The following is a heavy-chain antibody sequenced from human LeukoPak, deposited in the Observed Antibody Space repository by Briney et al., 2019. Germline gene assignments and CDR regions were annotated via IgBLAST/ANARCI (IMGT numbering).Heavy chain of an antibody. J-gene: IGHJ6*03. CDR3: ARETSQKGAHYMDV. Sequence: SETLSLTCTVSGGSMNSYYWSWIRQPPGKGLEWIGYIYYSGSTNYNPSLKSRVTISVDTSKNQFSLKVSSVTAADTAVYYCARETSQKGAHYMDVWGKGTTVTISS. CDR1: GGSMNSYY. V-gene: IGHV4-59*01. D-gene: IGHD3-16*01. CDR2: IYYSGST.